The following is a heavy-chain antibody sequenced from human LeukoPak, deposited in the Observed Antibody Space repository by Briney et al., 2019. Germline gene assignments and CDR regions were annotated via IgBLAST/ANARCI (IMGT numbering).Heavy chain of an antibody. V-gene: IGHV4-59*01. CDR2: ICYSRSN. Sequence: SETLSLSCTVSGGSLSSYYRSWVRQPPGKGLEWIGYICYSRSNNYNPSLTSRRIISGDTSTIQFSLKLSSVTAADTAVYYCARVGHYASGSYLDYWGQGTLVTVSS. J-gene: IGHJ4*02. D-gene: IGHD3-10*01. CDR1: GGSLSSYY. CDR3: ARVGHYASGSYLDY.